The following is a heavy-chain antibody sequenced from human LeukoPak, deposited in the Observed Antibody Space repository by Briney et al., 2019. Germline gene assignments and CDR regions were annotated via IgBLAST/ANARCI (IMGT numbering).Heavy chain of an antibody. CDR2: VDGDGTGT. J-gene: IGHJ4*02. D-gene: IGHD3-22*01. Sequence: GGSLRLSCAASGFIFNNYWMHWVRQVPGKGLEWLSRVDGDGTGTSYADSVKGRFTISRDNAKNTLNLQMNSLRAEDTALYYCAKDITYYYDSSGTNYWGQGTLVTVSS. V-gene: IGHV3-74*01. CDR1: GFIFNNYW. CDR3: AKDITYYYDSSGTNY.